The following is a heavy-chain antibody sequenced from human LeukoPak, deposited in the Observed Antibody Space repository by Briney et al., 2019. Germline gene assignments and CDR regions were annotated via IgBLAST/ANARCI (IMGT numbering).Heavy chain of an antibody. CDR3: AREALGSRWDYYGMDV. V-gene: IGHV1-2*06. Sequence: ASVKVSCKASGYTFTGYYMHWVRQAPGRGLEWMGRINPNSGGTNYAQRFQGRVTMTRDTSISTVYMELSRLTSDDTAVYYCAREALGSRWDYYGMDVWGQGTTVTVSS. D-gene: IGHD6-13*01. CDR1: GYTFTGYY. J-gene: IGHJ6*02. CDR2: INPNSGGT.